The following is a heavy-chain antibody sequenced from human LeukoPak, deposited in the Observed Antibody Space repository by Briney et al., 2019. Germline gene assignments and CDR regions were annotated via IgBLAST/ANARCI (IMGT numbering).Heavy chain of an antibody. J-gene: IGHJ4*02. D-gene: IGHD6-13*01. Sequence: GGSLRLSCAASGFTFDDYAMHWVRQAPGKGLEWVSGISWNSGSIGYADSVKGRFTISRDNAKNSLYLQMNSLRAEDTALYYCAKDMGPVIAAAGTDYWGQGTLVTVSS. CDR1: GFTFDDYA. CDR3: AKDMGPVIAAAGTDY. CDR2: ISWNSGSI. V-gene: IGHV3-9*01.